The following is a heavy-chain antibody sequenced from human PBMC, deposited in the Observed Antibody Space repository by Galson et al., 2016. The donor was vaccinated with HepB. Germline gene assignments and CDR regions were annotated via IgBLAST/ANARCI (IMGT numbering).Heavy chain of an antibody. Sequence: SLRLSCAASGFIFSDFYMNWVRQAPGKGLKWVAVVWSDGYTKFYADSVRGRFTVSRDSSRDTVDLQMNNLRAEDTAMYFCARDLGVRGYGREPRDAYDLWGQGTMVSVSS. D-gene: IGHD3-10*01. CDR2: VWSDGYTK. CDR3: ARDLGVRGYGREPRDAYDL. J-gene: IGHJ3*01. CDR1: GFIFSDFY. V-gene: IGHV3-33*08.